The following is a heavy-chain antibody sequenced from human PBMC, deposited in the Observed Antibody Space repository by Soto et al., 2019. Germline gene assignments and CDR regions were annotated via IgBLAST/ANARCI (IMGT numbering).Heavy chain of an antibody. CDR3: ARGRYYLGGDFDY. CDR2: ISYDGSNK. J-gene: IGHJ4*02. D-gene: IGHD3-16*01. Sequence: QVQLVESGGGVVQPGRSLRLSCTASGFTFSNYGMHWVRQALGKGLKWVAVISYDGSNKYYADSVKGRFTISRDNTKNTLYLQMNSLRAEDTAVYYCARGRYYLGGDFDYWRQGTLVTVSS. CDR1: GFTFSNYG. V-gene: IGHV3-30-3*01.